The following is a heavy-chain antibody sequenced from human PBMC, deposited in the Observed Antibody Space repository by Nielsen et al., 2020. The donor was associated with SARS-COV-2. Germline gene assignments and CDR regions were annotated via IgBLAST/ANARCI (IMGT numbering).Heavy chain of an antibody. CDR1: GGSISSYY. V-gene: IGHV4-59*01. CDR2: IYYSGST. Sequence: SETLSLTCTVSGGSISSYYWSWIRQPPGKGLEWIGYIYYSGSTNYNPSLKSRVTISVDTSKNQFSLKLSSVTAADTAVYYCARSYGWGSYWVYWGQGSLVTVSS. D-gene: IGHD3-10*01. CDR3: ARSYGWGSYWVY. J-gene: IGHJ4*02.